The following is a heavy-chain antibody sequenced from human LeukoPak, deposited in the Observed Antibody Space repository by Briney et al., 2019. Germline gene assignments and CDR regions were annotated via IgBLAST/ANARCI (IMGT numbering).Heavy chain of an antibody. J-gene: IGHJ3*02. D-gene: IGHD2-2*01. CDR3: AKHDSSTSRRRRTTIGAFDI. CDR1: GYTFTSYD. V-gene: IGHV1-8*01. Sequence: ASVKVSCKASGYTFTSYDINWVRQATGQGLEWMGWMNPNSGNTGYAQKFQGRVTMTRNTSISTAYMELSSLRAEDTAVYYCAKHDSSTSRRRRTTIGAFDIWGQGTMVTVSS. CDR2: MNPNSGNT.